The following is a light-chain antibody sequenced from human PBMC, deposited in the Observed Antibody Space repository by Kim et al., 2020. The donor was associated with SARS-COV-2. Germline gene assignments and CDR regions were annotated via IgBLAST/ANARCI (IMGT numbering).Light chain of an antibody. CDR3: QSYNRDNVL. V-gene: IGLV6-57*03. Sequence: GKTVTSSGTRSSGSIDDNYVQGYQQRPGGVPTTVIYEDDQRPSGVSDRFSGSIDNSSNSASLTISGLRTEDEADYYCQSYNRDNVLFGGGTQLTVL. CDR2: EDD. J-gene: IGLJ2*01. CDR1: SGSIDDNY.